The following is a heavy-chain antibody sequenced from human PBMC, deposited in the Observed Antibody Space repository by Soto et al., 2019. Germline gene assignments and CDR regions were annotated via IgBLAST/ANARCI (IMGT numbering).Heavy chain of an antibody. V-gene: IGHV4-59*01. CDR1: GGSISSYY. CDR2: IYYSGST. D-gene: IGHD6-6*01. CDR3: ARGKGGIAARQGVCYWFDP. J-gene: IGHJ5*02. Sequence: SETLSLTCTVSGGSISSYYWSWIRQPPGKGLEWIGYIYYSGSTNYNPSLKSRVTISVDTYKNQFSLKLSSVTAADTAVYYCARGKGGIAARQGVCYWFDPWGQGTLVTVSS.